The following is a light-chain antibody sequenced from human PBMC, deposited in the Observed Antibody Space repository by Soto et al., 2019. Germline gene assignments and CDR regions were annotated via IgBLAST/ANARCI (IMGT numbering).Light chain of an antibody. V-gene: IGKV1-5*03. CDR2: KAS. CDR3: QHYNSYSEA. Sequence: DIQMTQSPSTLSGSVGDRVTITCRASQTISSWLAWYQQKPGKAPKLLIYKASTLKSGVPSRFSGSGSGTEFTLTISSLKPDDFATYYCQHYNSYSEAFAQGT. CDR1: QTISSW. J-gene: IGKJ1*01.